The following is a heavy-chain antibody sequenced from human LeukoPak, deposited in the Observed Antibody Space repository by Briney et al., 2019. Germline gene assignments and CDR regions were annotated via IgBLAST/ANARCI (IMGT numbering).Heavy chain of an antibody. Sequence: PSETLSLTCTVSGGSVSSGNYYWTWIRQPAGKGLEWNGRIYTSGSTNYNPSLKSRVTISIDASKNQFSLRLSSVTAADTAVYYCTRGGELMNYWGQGTLVTVSS. V-gene: IGHV4-61*02. CDR3: TRGGELMNY. J-gene: IGHJ4*02. CDR1: GGSVSSGNYY. D-gene: IGHD1-26*01. CDR2: IYTSGST.